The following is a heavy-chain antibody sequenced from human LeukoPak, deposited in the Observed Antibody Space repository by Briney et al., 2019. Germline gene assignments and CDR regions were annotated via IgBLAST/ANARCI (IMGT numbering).Heavy chain of an antibody. V-gene: IGHV1-2*02. CDR2: MYPNNGDT. CDR1: GYTFTGYY. Sequence: ASVKVSCKASGYTFTGYYMHWVRQAPGQGFEWMGWMYPNNGDTNFAQKFQGRVAMTGDTSINTAYMELSRLRSDDTAIYYCARFGAPQWSAATLVINAFDIWGQGTMVTVSS. J-gene: IGHJ3*02. D-gene: IGHD3-10*01. CDR3: ARFGAPQWSAATLVINAFDI.